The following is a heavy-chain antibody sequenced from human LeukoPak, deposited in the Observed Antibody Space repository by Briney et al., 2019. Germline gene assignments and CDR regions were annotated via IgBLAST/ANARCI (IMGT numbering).Heavy chain of an antibody. Sequence: SETLSLTCTVSGGSISSYYWSWIRQPPGKGLEWIGYIYYSGSTNYNPSLKSRVAISVDTSKNQFSLKLGSVTAADTAVYYCARVYYDSSGAFDIWGQGTMVTVSS. J-gene: IGHJ3*02. V-gene: IGHV4-59*01. CDR1: GGSISSYY. D-gene: IGHD3-22*01. CDR3: ARVYYDSSGAFDI. CDR2: IYYSGST.